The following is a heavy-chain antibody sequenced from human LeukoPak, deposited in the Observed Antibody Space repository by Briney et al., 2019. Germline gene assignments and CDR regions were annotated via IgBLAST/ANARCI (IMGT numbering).Heavy chain of an antibody. CDR3: ARVGYYDFWSGPYYFDY. CDR1: GFTFSSYS. D-gene: IGHD3-3*01. Sequence: PGGSLRLSCAASGFTFSSYSMNWVRQAPGKGLEWVSYISSSSSTIYYADSVKGRFTISRDNAKNSLYLQMNSPRAEDTAVYYCARVGYYDFWSGPYYFDYWGQGTLVTVSS. J-gene: IGHJ4*02. V-gene: IGHV3-48*01. CDR2: ISSSSSTI.